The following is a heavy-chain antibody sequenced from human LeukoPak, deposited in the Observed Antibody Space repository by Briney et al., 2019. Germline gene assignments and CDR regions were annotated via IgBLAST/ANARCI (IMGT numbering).Heavy chain of an antibody. V-gene: IGHV3-74*01. D-gene: IGHD2-2*01. CDR2: INSDGSWT. J-gene: IGHJ4*02. CDR1: GNYW. CDR3: VSFYETY. Sequence: GGSLRLSCAASGNYWMHWVRQAQGKGLVWVSHINSDGSWTSYADSVKGRFTISKDNAKNTVYLQMNNLRAEDTPFYYCVSFYETYWGRGTLVTVSS.